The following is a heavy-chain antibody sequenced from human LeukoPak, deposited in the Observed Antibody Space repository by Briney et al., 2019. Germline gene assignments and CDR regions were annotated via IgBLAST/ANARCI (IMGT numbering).Heavy chain of an antibody. CDR3: ASPDTSSSSSDY. Sequence: GSLRLSCAASGFTFSDYYMSWIRQAPGKGLEWVGSIYYSGSTYYNPSLKSRVTISVDTSKNQFSLKLSSVTAADTAVYYCASPDTSSSSSDYWGQGTLVTVSS. J-gene: IGHJ4*02. CDR2: IYYSGST. D-gene: IGHD6-6*01. CDR1: GFTFSDYY. V-gene: IGHV4-59*05.